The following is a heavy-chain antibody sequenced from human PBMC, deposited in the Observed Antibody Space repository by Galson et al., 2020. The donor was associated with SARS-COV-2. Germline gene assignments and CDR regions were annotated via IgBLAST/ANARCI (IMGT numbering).Heavy chain of an antibody. CDR1: GYTFTNYG. D-gene: IGHD2-2*01. CDR3: ARVGREVEVVPAAMYYGMDV. Sequence: ASVKVSCKASGYTFTNYGFSWVRQAPGQGLEWMGWISTYNGNSNYAQKLQGRVTMTTDTSTSTAYMELRSLRSDDTAVYYCARVGREVEVVPAAMYYGMDVWGQGTTVTVSS. J-gene: IGHJ6*02. CDR2: ISTYNGNS. V-gene: IGHV1-18*01.